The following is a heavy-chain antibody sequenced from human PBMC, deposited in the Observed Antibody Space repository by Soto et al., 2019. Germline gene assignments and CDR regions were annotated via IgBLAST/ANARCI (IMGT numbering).Heavy chain of an antibody. V-gene: IGHV1-46*01. CDR2: INPSGGST. CDR1: GYTFTSYY. CDR3: ASADDLTTGYSSGCLQY. D-gene: IGHD6-19*01. Sequence: ASVKVSCKASGYTFTSYYMHWVRQAPGQGLEWMGIINPSGGSTSYAQKFQGRVTMTRDTSTSTVYMELSSLRSEDTAVYYCASADDLTTGYSSGCLQYWGQGTLVTVSS. J-gene: IGHJ4*02.